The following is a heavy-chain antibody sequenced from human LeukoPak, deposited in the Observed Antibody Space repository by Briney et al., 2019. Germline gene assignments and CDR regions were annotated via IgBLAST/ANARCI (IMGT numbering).Heavy chain of an antibody. CDR3: ARDTVYLGFDY. CDR2: IYYSGST. J-gene: IGHJ4*02. D-gene: IGHD3-16*01. Sequence: SETLSLTCTVSGGSISSYYWSWIRQPPGKGLEWIGYIYYSGSTNYNPSFKSRVTISVDTSKNQFSLKLSSVTAADTAVYYCARDTVYLGFDYWGQGTLVTVSS. V-gene: IGHV4-59*01. CDR1: GGSISSYY.